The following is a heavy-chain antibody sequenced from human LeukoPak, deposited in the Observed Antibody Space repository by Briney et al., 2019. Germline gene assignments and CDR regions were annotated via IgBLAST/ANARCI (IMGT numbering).Heavy chain of an antibody. CDR1: GFTFSSYA. CDR3: AKDVRRGSWYYFDY. CDR2: IRGSGGST. D-gene: IGHD6-13*01. Sequence: GGSLRLSCAASGFTFSSYAMSWVRQAPGKGLEWVSAIRGSGGSTYYADSVKGRFTISRDNSKNTLYLQMNSLRAEDTAVYYCAKDVRRGSWYYFDYWGQGTLVTVSS. V-gene: IGHV3-23*01. J-gene: IGHJ4*02.